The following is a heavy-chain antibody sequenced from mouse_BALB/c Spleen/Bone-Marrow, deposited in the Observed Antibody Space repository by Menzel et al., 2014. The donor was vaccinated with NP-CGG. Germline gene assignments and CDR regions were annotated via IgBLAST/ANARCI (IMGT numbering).Heavy chain of an antibody. CDR1: GYTFTNYW. CDR2: IDPYDSET. Sequence: VQLQQSGAELVRPGASVKLSCKASGYTFTNYWMNWVKQRPEQGLEWIGRIDPYDSETHSNQKFKDKAILTVDKSSSTAYMQLSSLTSEDSAVYYCARWGTTAVDYFDVWGAGTTVTVSS. V-gene: IGHV1-52*01. D-gene: IGHD1-1*01. J-gene: IGHJ1*02. CDR3: ARWGTTAVDYFDV.